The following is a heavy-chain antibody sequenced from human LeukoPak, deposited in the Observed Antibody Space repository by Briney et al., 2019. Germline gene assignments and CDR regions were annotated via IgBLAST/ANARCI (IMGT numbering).Heavy chain of an antibody. CDR1: GFTFSSYS. V-gene: IGHV3-21*01. Sequence: PGGSLRLPCAASGFTFSSYSMNWVRQAPGKGLEWVSSISSSSSYIYYADSVKGRFTISRDNAKNSLYLQMNSLRAEDTAVYYCARDCSYYYDSSGYCLFDYWGQGTLVTVSS. D-gene: IGHD3-22*01. CDR2: ISSSSSYI. J-gene: IGHJ4*02. CDR3: ARDCSYYYDSSGYCLFDY.